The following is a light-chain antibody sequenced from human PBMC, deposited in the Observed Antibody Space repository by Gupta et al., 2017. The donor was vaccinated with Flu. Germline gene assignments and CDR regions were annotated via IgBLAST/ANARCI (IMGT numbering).Light chain of an antibody. V-gene: IGKV2-30*01. CDR3: MQGAHWPWA. J-gene: IGKJ1*01. Sequence: DVVMTQSPLSLSVTLGQPASISCRSSQGLVYSDGNTYLHWFQQRAGQTPRRLIHLVSYRDSGVPDRFSGSGSGTDFTLKISRVEAEDVGVYFCMQGAHWPWAFGQGTKVEIK. CDR2: LVS. CDR1: QGLVYSDGNTY.